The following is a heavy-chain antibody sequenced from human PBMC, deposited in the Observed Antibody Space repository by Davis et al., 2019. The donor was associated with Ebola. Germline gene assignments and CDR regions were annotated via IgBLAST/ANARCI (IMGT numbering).Heavy chain of an antibody. CDR3: ARVGSSKVYYYYYGMDV. J-gene: IGHJ6*02. CDR2: IIPIFGTA. CDR1: GATFSSYA. V-gene: IGHV1-69*13. D-gene: IGHD6-13*01. Sequence: SVKVSCKASGATFSSYAISWVRQAPGQGLEWLGGIIPIFGTANYAQKFQGRVTITADESPSTAYLELSSLRSEDAAVYYCARVGSSKVYYYYYGMDVWGHGAPVTVSS.